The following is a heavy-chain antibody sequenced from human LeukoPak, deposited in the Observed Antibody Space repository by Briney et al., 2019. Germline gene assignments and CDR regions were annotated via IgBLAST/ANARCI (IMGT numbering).Heavy chain of an antibody. J-gene: IGHJ1*01. D-gene: IGHD6-19*01. Sequence: PGGSLRLSCAASGFTFSSYGMHWVRQAPGKGLEWVAFIRYDGSNKYYADSVKGRFTISRDNSKNALYLQMNSLRAEDTAVYYCAKDGIAVAGTYFQHWGQGTLVTVSS. CDR1: GFTFSSYG. V-gene: IGHV3-30*02. CDR2: IRYDGSNK. CDR3: AKDGIAVAGTYFQH.